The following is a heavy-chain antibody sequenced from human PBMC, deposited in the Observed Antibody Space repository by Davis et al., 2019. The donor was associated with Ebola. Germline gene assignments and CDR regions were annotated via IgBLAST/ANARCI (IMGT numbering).Heavy chain of an antibody. CDR3: ARDRVVPAASLYYYYGMDV. CDR1: GFTFSRYW. J-gene: IGHJ6*02. CDR2: IKQDGSEK. V-gene: IGHV3-7*01. Sequence: GESLKISCAASGFTFSRYWMSWVRQAPGKGLEWVANIKQDGSEKYYVDSVKGRFTISRDNAKNSLYLQMNSLRAEDTAVYYCARDRVVPAASLYYYYGMDVWGQGTTVTVSS. D-gene: IGHD2-2*01.